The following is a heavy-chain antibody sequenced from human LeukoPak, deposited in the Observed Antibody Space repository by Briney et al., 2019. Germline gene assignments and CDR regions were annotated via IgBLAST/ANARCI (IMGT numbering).Heavy chain of an antibody. Sequence: PGGSLRLSCAASGFTFSNAWMSWVRQAPGKGLEWVGRIKSITDGGTTDYAAPVKGRFTISRDDSKNTLYLQMNSLKTEDTAVYYCTTDFSLWELQGDYWGQGTLVTVSS. J-gene: IGHJ4*02. CDR1: GFTFSNAW. CDR3: TTDFSLWELQGDY. CDR2: IKSITDGGTT. D-gene: IGHD1-26*01. V-gene: IGHV3-15*01.